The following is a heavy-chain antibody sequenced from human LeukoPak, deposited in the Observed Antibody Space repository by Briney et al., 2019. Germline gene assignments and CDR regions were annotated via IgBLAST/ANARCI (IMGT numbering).Heavy chain of an antibody. CDR3: ARDITSHYFDY. CDR1: GFTFTRHG. CDR2: IWYDGSDK. D-gene: IGHD1-14*01. J-gene: IGHJ4*02. V-gene: IGHV3-33*01. Sequence: GRSLTLSCSASGFTFTRHGMHWVRQAPGKGLEWVAVIWYDGSDKYYTDSVKGRFTISRDNSRNTLYLQMNSLRVDDTAIYYCARDITSHYFDYCGQGALVTVSS.